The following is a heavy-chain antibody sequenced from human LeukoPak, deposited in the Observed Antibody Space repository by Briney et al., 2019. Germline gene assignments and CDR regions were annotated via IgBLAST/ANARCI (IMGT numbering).Heavy chain of an antibody. Sequence: GASVKVSCKASGYTFTSYAMHWVRQAPGHRLEWMGWINAGNGDTRYSQKFQDRVTFTRDTSASTAYMELSSLRSEDTAVYYCARCTSSSPGWFAPWGQGTLVTVSS. D-gene: IGHD2-2*01. V-gene: IGHV1-3*01. CDR3: ARCTSSSPGWFAP. CDR2: INAGNGDT. CDR1: GYTFTSYA. J-gene: IGHJ5*02.